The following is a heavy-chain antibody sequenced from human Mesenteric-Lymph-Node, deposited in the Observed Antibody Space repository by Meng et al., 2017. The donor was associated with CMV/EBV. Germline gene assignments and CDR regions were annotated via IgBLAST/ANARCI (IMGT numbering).Heavy chain of an antibody. D-gene: IGHD5-24*01. CDR3: IRDLVGKRDD. Sequence: VQLGEGGGSLVQTGGSLSISCGDSGITFSSDWMHWVRQVPGEWLVWVSRINTDGSITSYADSVKGRFTISRDNAKNTLYLQMSDLRADDSAVYYWIRDLVGKRDDWGQGTLVTVSS. J-gene: IGHJ4*02. CDR1: GITFSSDW. CDR2: INTDGSIT. V-gene: IGHV3-74*01.